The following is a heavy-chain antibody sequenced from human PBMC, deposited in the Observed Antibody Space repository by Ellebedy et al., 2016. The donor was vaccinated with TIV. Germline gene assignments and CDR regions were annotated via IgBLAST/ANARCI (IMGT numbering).Heavy chain of an antibody. D-gene: IGHD3-9*01. Sequence: ASVKVSCKASGYTFTGYYMHWVRQTPGQGLEWMGWINPNSGGTNYAQKFQGRVTMTRDTSTSTVYMELSSLRSEDTAVYYCARDASFLVIITDYYYYGMDVWGQGTTVTVSS. J-gene: IGHJ6*02. CDR1: GYTFTGYY. CDR3: ARDASFLVIITDYYYYGMDV. V-gene: IGHV1-2*02. CDR2: INPNSGGT.